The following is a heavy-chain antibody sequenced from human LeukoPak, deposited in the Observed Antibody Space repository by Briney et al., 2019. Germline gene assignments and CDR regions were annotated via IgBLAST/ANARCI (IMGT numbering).Heavy chain of an antibody. J-gene: IGHJ3*02. CDR2: ISSSGTYI. V-gene: IGHV3-21*01. Sequence: GGSLRLSCAASAFTFSGYAMSWVRQAPGKGLEWVSFISSSGTYIYYADSVKGRFTISRDNAKNSLYLQMNSLRAEDTAVYYCARSQTFDYYDSSGYYVGAFDIWGQGTMVTVSS. CDR3: ARSQTFDYYDSSGYYVGAFDI. D-gene: IGHD3-22*01. CDR1: AFTFSGYA.